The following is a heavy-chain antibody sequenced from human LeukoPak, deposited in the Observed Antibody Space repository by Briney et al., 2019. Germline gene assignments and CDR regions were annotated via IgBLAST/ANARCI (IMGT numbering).Heavy chain of an antibody. V-gene: IGHV3-7*01. CDR2: IKQDGSEK. D-gene: IGHD4-17*01. J-gene: IGHJ6*02. CDR3: ARDENYGDYVYYGMDV. Sequence: GGSLRLSCAASGFTFSSYWMSWVRQAPGKGLEWMANIKQDGSEKYYVDSVKGRFTISRDNAKNSLYLQMNSLRAEDTAVYYCARDENYGDYVYYGMDVWGQGTTVTVSS. CDR1: GFTFSSYW.